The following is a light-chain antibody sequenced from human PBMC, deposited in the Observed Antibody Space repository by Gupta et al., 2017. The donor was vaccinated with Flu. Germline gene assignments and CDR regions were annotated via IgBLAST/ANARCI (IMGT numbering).Light chain of an antibody. CDR1: QSIGSS. CDR3: QQCSSLPKT. CDR2: YAS. Sequence: EIVLTQCPDFQSLTPKEKVTITCRASQSIGSSLTWYQQKPEQSPKLLIKYASQHGSGVPSRFSGSGSGTDFTLTINSLEAEDAATYYCQQCSSLPKTFGQGTKVEIK. J-gene: IGKJ1*01. V-gene: IGKV6-21*01.